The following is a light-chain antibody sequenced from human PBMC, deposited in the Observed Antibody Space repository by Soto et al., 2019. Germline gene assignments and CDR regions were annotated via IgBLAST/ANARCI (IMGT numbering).Light chain of an antibody. J-gene: IGKJ1*01. Sequence: DIRMTQSPSTLSASEGDRVTSTCRASQSISSWLAWYQQKPGKAPKLLIYKASSLESGVPSRFSGSGSGTEFTLTISSLQPDDFATYYCQQYTTAFRPFGQGTKAAIK. V-gene: IGKV1-5*03. CDR3: QQYTTAFRP. CDR1: QSISSW. CDR2: KAS.